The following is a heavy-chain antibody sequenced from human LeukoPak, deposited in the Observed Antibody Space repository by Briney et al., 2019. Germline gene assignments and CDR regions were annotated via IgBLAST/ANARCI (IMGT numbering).Heavy chain of an antibody. V-gene: IGHV4-34*01. D-gene: IGHD1-7*01. CDR1: GGSFSGYY. CDR2: INHSGST. J-gene: IGHJ5*02. Sequence: SETLSLTCAVYGGSFSGYYWSWIRQPPGKGLEWIGEINHSGSTNYNPSLKSRVTISVDTSKNQFSLKLSSVTAADTAVYYCAARGSTEELENWFDPWGQGTLVTVSS. CDR3: AARGSTEELENWFDP.